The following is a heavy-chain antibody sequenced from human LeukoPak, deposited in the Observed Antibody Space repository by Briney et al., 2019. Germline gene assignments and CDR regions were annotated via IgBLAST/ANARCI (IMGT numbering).Heavy chain of an antibody. V-gene: IGHV3-48*01. D-gene: IGHD3-10*01. CDR3: TAGGSGSYYSPDAFDI. Sequence: PGGSLRLSCAASGFTFSSYSMNWVRQAPGKGLEWVSYISSSSSTIYYADSVKGRFTISRDNAKNSLYLQMNSLRAEDTAVYYCTAGGSGSYYSPDAFDIWGQGTMVTVSS. CDR1: GFTFSSYS. J-gene: IGHJ3*02. CDR2: ISSSSSTI.